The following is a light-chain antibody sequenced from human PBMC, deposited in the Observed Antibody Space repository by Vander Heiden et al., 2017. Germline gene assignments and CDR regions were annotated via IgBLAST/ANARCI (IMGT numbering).Light chain of an antibody. CDR1: QSISAD. J-gene: IGKJ2*01. CDR3: QQRNSWPRT. V-gene: IGKV3-11*01. Sequence: EIVLTQSPATLSLSPGERATLSCRASQSISADLAWYQQKPGQAPRLLIYDASNRATGIPARFSGSGSGTDFTLTISQLEPEDFAVYYCQQRNSWPRTFGQGTKVEI. CDR2: DAS.